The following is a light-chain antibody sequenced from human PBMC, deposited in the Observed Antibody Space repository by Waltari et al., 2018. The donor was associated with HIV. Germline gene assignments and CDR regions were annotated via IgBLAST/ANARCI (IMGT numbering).Light chain of an antibody. Sequence: QPVLTQPPSASGTPGQRVTIPCSGSSPHIGNDNVYWYQQLPGTTPKLLIYKNIQRPSGVPDRFAGSKSGTSAYLAISGLRSEDEADYYCVGWDASLSAYVFGAGTKVTVL. CDR2: KNI. CDR3: VGWDASLSAYV. V-gene: IGLV1-47*01. CDR1: SPHIGNDN. J-gene: IGLJ1*01.